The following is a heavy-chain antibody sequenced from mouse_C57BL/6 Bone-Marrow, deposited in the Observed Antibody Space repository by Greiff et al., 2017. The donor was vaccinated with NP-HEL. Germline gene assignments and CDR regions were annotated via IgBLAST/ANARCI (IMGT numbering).Heavy chain of an antibody. CDR1: GYTFTSYW. D-gene: IGHD2-13*01. J-gene: IGHJ1*03. Sequence: QVQLQQPGAELVMPGASVKLSCKASGYTFTSYWMHWVKQRPGQGLEWIGEIDPSGSYTNYNQKFKGKSTLTVDKSSSTAYMQLSSLTSEDSAVYYCERDYCYWYFDVWGRGTAVTVSS. CDR3: ERDYCYWYFDV. CDR2: IDPSGSYT. V-gene: IGHV1-69*01.